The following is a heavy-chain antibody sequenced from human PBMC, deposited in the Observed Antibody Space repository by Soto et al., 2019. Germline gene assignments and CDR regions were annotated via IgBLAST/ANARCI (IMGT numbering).Heavy chain of an antibody. CDR3: ACGNLSCYFDY. Sequence: GESLRLSCAASGFTFSGVGMHWVRQGPGAGLEGGAVIWYDGSDKYYAAAGRGRFTISRDNSKNTLSLQMNSLRAEDTAVYHCACGNLSCYFDYWGQGTPVNVSA. CDR1: GFTFSGVG. CDR2: IWYDGSDK. D-gene: IGHD1-26*01. J-gene: IGHJ4*02. V-gene: IGHV3-33*01.